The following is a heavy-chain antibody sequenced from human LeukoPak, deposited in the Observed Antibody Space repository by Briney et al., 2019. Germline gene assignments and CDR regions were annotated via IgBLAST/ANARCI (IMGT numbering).Heavy chain of an antibody. J-gene: IGHJ5*02. V-gene: IGHV3-7*01. CDR3: ARDDCSSISCYHNWFDP. CDR2: IKQDGSEK. CDR1: GFTFSSYW. D-gene: IGHD2-2*01. Sequence: GGSLRLSCAASGFTFSSYWMSWVRQAPGKGLEGVADIKQDGSEKYYVDSVKGRFTISRDNAKNSLYLQMNSLRAEDTAVYYCARDDCSSISCYHNWFDPWGQGTLVTVSS.